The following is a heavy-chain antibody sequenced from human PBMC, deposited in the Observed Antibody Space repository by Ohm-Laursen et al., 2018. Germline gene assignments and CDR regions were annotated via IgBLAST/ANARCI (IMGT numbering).Heavy chain of an antibody. D-gene: IGHD3-10*01. CDR3: ARGRTMVRGTYYYYGMDV. CDR1: GDSINYDY. V-gene: IGHV4-4*07. J-gene: IGHJ6*02. CDR2: IYTSGAT. Sequence: SETLSLTWIVSGDSINYDYWSWIRLPAGKGLEWIGRIYTSGATNYNPSLKIRVTMSVDTSKNQFSLKLSSVTAADTAVYYCARGRTMVRGTYYYYGMDVWGQGTTVTVSS.